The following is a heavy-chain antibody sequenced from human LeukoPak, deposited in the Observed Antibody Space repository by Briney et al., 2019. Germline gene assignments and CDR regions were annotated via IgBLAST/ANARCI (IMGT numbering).Heavy chain of an antibody. J-gene: IGHJ4*02. CDR2: INPSGGST. Sequence: GASVKVSCKASGYTFTSYYMHWVRQAPGQGLEWMGIINPSGGSTSYAQKFQGRVTMTRDTSTSTVYMELSSLRSEDTAVYYCARAPIHHYDFWSGPLDYWGQGTLVTVSS. D-gene: IGHD3-3*01. CDR1: GYTFTSYY. CDR3: ARAPIHHYDFWSGPLDY. V-gene: IGHV1-46*01.